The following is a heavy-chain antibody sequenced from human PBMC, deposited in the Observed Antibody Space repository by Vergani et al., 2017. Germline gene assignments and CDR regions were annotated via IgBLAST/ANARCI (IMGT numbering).Heavy chain of an antibody. CDR1: GYTFSLSDHY. CDR2: INPNSGVT. V-gene: IGHV1-2*04. CDR3: ARGFVRELMGLDY. J-gene: IGHJ4*02. D-gene: IGHD2-8*01. Sequence: QGQLAQSGAEVKKPGSSVKVSCKASGYTFSLSDHYIHWVRQAPGQGLEWMGWINPNSGVTNYAPKFRDWVTIRRDTSLSTTYMELSGLTSDDTAVYFXARGFVRELMGLDYWGQGTLVTVSS.